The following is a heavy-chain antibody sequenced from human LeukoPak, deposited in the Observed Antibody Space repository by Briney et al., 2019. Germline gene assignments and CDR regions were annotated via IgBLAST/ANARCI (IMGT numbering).Heavy chain of an antibody. Sequence: GGSLRLSCAASGFTFSSYAMSWVRQAPGKGLEWVSAINVSGGGTYYADSVKGRFTISRDNSKNTLYLQMNSLRAEDTAVYYCAKDTLLWFGPTDYWGQGTQVTVSS. D-gene: IGHD3-10*01. CDR1: GFTFSSYA. J-gene: IGHJ4*02. V-gene: IGHV3-23*01. CDR3: AKDTLLWFGPTDY. CDR2: INVSGGGT.